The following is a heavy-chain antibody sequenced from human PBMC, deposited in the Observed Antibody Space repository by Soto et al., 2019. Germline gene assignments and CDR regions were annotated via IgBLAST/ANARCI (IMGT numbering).Heavy chain of an antibody. CDR3: ARDEAYYYDSSGYAPVDY. CDR2: ISAYNGNT. CDR1: GYTFTSYG. J-gene: IGHJ4*02. V-gene: IGHV1-18*01. Sequence: ASVKVSCKASGYTFTSYGISWVRQAPGQGLEWMGWISAYNGNTNYAQKLQGRVTMTTDTSTSTAYMELRSLRSDDTAVYYCARDEAYYYDSSGYAPVDYWGQGTLVTVSS. D-gene: IGHD3-22*01.